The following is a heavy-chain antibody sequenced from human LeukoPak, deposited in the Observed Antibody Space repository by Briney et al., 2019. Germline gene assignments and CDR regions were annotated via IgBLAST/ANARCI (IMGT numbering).Heavy chain of an antibody. D-gene: IGHD1-26*01. J-gene: IGHJ4*02. CDR1: GGSISSGGYY. CDR3: ARDGVGATTHYFDY. CDR2: IYYSGST. Sequence: SETLSLTCTVSGGSISSGGYYWSWIRQHPGKGLEWIGYIYYSGSTYYNPSLKSRVTISVDTSKNQFSLKLSSVTAADTAVYYCARDGVGATTHYFDYWGQGTLVTVSS. V-gene: IGHV4-31*03.